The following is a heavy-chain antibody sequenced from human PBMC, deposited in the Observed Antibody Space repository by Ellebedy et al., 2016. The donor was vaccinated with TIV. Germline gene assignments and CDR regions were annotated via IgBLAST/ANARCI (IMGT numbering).Heavy chain of an antibody. CDR1: GFTFSRYD. CDR2: IGTAGDT. J-gene: IGHJ6*02. Sequence: GESLKISXAASGFTFSRYDMHWVRQATGKGLEWVSAIGTAGDTYYPGSVEGRFTISRDNAKNSLYLQLNTVRVEDTAVYYCARIGEGTYNYYGMDVWGQGTTVTVSS. CDR3: ARIGEGTYNYYGMDV. V-gene: IGHV3-13*01. D-gene: IGHD3-10*01.